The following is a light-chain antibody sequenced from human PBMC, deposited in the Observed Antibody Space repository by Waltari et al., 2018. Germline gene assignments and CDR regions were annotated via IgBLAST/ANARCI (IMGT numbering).Light chain of an antibody. J-gene: IGKJ2*01. CDR3: QQRSNWPLMYT. CDR1: QSVSSY. V-gene: IGKV3-11*01. Sequence: EIVLTQSPATLSLSPGVRATLPCRASQSVSSYLAWYQQKPGQAPRLLIYDASNRATGIPARFSGSGSGTDFTLTISSLEPEDFAVYYCQQRSNWPLMYTFGQGTKLEIK. CDR2: DAS.